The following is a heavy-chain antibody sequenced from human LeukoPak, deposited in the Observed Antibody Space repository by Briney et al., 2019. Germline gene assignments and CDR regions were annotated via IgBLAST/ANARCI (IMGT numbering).Heavy chain of an antibody. Sequence: GASVNVSCKASGYTFTSYGISWVRQAPGQGRDWMGWISANNRNTNYAQKVQGRVTMTTDTSTSTAYMELRSLRFDDTAVYYCVRHYAVGWFDPWGQGTLVTVSS. CDR2: ISANNRNT. J-gene: IGHJ5*02. D-gene: IGHD3-16*01. V-gene: IGHV1-18*01. CDR3: VRHYAVGWFDP. CDR1: GYTFTSYG.